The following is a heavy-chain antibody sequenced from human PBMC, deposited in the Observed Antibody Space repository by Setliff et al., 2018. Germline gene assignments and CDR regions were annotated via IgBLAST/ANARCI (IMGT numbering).Heavy chain of an antibody. CDR2: MFDNVGT. Sequence: PSETLSLTCNVSGGSVSSTSHYWGWIRQPPGKGLEWIGTMFDNVGTFYNPSLKSRVTMSVDTSKGELSLKLSSVTAADTAVYYCASQRLARYFDNWGQGTLVTVSS. D-gene: IGHD2-21*01. CDR1: GGSVSSTSHY. CDR3: ASQRLARYFDN. J-gene: IGHJ4*02. V-gene: IGHV4-39*07.